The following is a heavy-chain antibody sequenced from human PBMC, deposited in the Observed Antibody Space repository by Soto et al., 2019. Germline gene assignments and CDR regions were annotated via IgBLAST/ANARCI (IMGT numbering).Heavy chain of an antibody. CDR1: GGTFSSYA. CDR3: ARHDSLVVPADNYFYYYGMDV. CDR2: IISIFGTA. V-gene: IGHV1-69*06. J-gene: IGHJ6*02. Sequence: GSSVEVSCKASGGTFSSYAISWVRQAPGRGLEGMGGIISIFGTAHYAQKFQGRVTITADKSTSTAYMDLSILRSEDTAVYDCARHDSLVVPADNYFYYYGMDVWGQGTTVTVSS. D-gene: IGHD2-2*01.